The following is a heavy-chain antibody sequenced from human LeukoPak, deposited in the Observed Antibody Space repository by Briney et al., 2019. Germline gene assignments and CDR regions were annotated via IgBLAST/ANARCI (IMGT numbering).Heavy chain of an antibody. CDR1: GFTFSSYS. CDR2: ISSSSGYI. CDR3: ARDQSYYYDSSGYSFDY. Sequence: RAGGSLRLSCAASGFTFSSYSMNWVRQAPGKGLEWVSCISSSSGYIYYADSVKGRFTISRDDAKSSLYLQMNSLRAEDTAVYYCARDQSYYYDSSGYSFDYWGQGTLVTVSS. V-gene: IGHV3-21*01. D-gene: IGHD3-22*01. J-gene: IGHJ4*02.